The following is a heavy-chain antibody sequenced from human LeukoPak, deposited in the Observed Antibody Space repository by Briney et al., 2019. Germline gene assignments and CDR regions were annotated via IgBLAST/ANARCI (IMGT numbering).Heavy chain of an antibody. CDR3: ARHGGPGGSEY. Sequence: TXSLTCTXXGGSXNXXHWDWIRQPPGXGLDWMGSIYYTGSTNYKPSLKSRVTMSVDTSKNQFSLKLSSVTAADTAVYYCARHGGPGGSEYWGQGTLVTVSS. CDR2: IYYTGST. CDR1: GGSXNXXH. J-gene: IGHJ4*02. V-gene: IGHV4-59*08. D-gene: IGHD3-16*01.